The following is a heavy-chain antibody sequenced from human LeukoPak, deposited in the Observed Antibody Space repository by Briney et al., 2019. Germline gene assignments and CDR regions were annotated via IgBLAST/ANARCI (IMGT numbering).Heavy chain of an antibody. Sequence: SVKVSCKASGGTFSSYAISWVRQAPGQGLEWMGGIIPIFGTANYAQKFQGRVTITTDESTSTAYMELSSLRSEDTAVYYCHFTLYCSSTSCYDYWGQGTLVTVSS. CDR2: IIPIFGTA. D-gene: IGHD2-2*01. V-gene: IGHV1-69*05. CDR3: HFTLYCSSTSCYDY. CDR1: GGTFSSYA. J-gene: IGHJ4*02.